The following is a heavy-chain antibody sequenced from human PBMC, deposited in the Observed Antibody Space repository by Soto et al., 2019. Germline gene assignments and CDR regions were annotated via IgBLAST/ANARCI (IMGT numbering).Heavy chain of an antibody. CDR3: ARGRHLYYYYYGMDV. V-gene: IGHV3-30-3*01. CDR1: GFTFSSYA. J-gene: IGHJ6*02. CDR2: ISYDGSNK. Sequence: QVQLVESGGGVVQPGRSLRLSCAASGFTFSSYAMHWVRQAPGKGLEWVAVISYDGSNKYYADSVKGRFTISRDNSKNPLYLQMNSLRAEDTAVYYCARGRHLYYYYYGMDVWGQGTTVTVSS.